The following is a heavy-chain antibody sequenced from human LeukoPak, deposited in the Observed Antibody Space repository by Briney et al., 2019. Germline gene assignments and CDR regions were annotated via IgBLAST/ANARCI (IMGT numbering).Heavy chain of an antibody. D-gene: IGHD1-26*01. V-gene: IGHV4-39*01. CDR3: ARVAVGGTHALDI. CDR1: GGSISSSSYY. Sequence: PSETLSLTCTVSGGSISSSSYYWGWIRRPPGKGLEWIGSIYYSGSTYYNPSLKSRVTISVDTSKNQFSLKLSSVTAADTAVYYCARVAVGGTHALDIWGQGTMVTVSS. CDR2: IYYSGST. J-gene: IGHJ3*02.